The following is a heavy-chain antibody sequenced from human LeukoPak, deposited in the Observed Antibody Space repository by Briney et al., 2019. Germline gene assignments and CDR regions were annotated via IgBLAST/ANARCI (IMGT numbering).Heavy chain of an antibody. CDR1: GFSLNTTGVG. CDR2: IYWNDDK. J-gene: IGHJ3*02. CDR3: AHRPHAFDI. V-gene: IGHV2-5*01. Sequence: ESGPTLVKPTQTLTLTCTFSGFSLNTTGVGVGWIRQPPGKALEWLALIYWNDDKRYSPYLKSRLTITKDTSKNQVVLTLTNMDPVDTATYYCAHRPHAFDIWGQGTMVTVPS.